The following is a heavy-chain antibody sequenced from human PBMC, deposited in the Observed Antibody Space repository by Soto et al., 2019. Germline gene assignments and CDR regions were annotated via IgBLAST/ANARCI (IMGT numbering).Heavy chain of an antibody. Sequence: PGGSLRLSCAASGFTFSSYSMNWVRQAPGKGLEWVSYISSSSSSTIYYADSVKGRFTISRDSAKNSLYLQMNSLRAEDTAVYYCERMTTSNYFDYWGQGTLVTVSS. D-gene: IGHD4-17*01. V-gene: IGHV3-48*01. CDR3: ERMTTSNYFDY. CDR1: GFTFSSYS. CDR2: ISSSSSSTI. J-gene: IGHJ4*02.